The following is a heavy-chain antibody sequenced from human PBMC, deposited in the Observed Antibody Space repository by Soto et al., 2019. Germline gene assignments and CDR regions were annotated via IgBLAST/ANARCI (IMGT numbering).Heavy chain of an antibody. Sequence: GGSLRLSCAASGFTFSSYEMNWVRQAPGKGLEWVSYISSSGSTIYYADSVKGRFTISRDNAKNSLHLQMNSLRAEDTAVYYCARDQASSSWALSVYYYYGMDVWGQGTTVTVSS. J-gene: IGHJ6*02. D-gene: IGHD6-13*01. CDR2: ISSSGSTI. CDR3: ARDQASSSWALSVYYYYGMDV. V-gene: IGHV3-48*03. CDR1: GFTFSSYE.